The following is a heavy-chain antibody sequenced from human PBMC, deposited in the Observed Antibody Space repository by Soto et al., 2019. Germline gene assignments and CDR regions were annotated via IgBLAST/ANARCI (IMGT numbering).Heavy chain of an antibody. D-gene: IGHD3-3*01. V-gene: IGHV4-31*03. CDR2: IYYSGST. CDR1: GGSISSGGYY. J-gene: IGHJ6*03. CDR3: ARDRRFWSGYGHYYYMDV. Sequence: SETLSLTCTVSGGSISSGGYYWSWIRQHPGKGLEWIGYIYYSGSTYYNPSLKSRVTISVDTSKNQFSLKLSSVTAADTVVYYCARDRRFWSGYGHYYYMDVWGKGTTVTVSS.